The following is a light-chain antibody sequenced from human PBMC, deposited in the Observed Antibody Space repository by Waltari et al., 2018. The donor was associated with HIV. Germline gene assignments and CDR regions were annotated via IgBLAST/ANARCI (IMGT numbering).Light chain of an antibody. V-gene: IGKV3-15*01. CDR3: QQSDNWPPWT. J-gene: IGKJ1*01. Sequence: EILLTQSSDPLPEPPGDRATLSCRASQSFSNNLAWFQQRPGQPPRLLIYRASTRATSIPSRFSGSGSGTEFNLTISNFQSEDFAGYYCQQSDNWPPWTFGRGTKVEVK. CDR1: QSFSNN. CDR2: RAS.